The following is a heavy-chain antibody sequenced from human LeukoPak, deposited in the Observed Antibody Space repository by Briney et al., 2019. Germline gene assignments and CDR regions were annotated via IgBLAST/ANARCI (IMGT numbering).Heavy chain of an antibody. CDR3: ARVLSAFYGMDV. J-gene: IGHJ6*02. Sequence: GESLKISCEGSGYIFTTYWIAWVRQMPGKGLEWMGILHPGDSDTRYSPSFQGQVTISADKSISTAYLQWSSLKASDTAMYYCARVLSAFYGMDVWGQGTTVTVSS. V-gene: IGHV5-51*01. D-gene: IGHD3-16*01. CDR2: LHPGDSDT. CDR1: GYIFTTYW.